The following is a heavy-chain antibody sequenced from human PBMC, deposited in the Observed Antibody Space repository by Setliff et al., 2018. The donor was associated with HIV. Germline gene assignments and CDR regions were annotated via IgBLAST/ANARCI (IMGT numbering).Heavy chain of an antibody. CDR3: TTEDPWLRFGH. D-gene: IGHD5-12*01. Sequence: GGSLRLSCAVSGLNFNNAWMSWVRQAPGKGLGWVGRIKSKTDGGTTDYAAPAKGRFTISRDDSKTTLYLQMNSLKTEDTAVYYCTTEDPWLRFGHWGQGTLVTVSS. CDR2: IKSKTDGGTT. J-gene: IGHJ5*02. CDR1: GLNFNNAW. V-gene: IGHV3-15*01.